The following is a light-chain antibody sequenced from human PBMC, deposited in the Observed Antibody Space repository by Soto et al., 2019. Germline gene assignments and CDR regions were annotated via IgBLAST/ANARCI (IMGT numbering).Light chain of an antibody. CDR1: SGDVGSHNL. CDR3: CSNAASSTYV. V-gene: IGLV2-23*01. J-gene: IGLJ1*01. CDR2: EAS. Sequence: QSVLTQHASVSGSPGQSITISCTGTSGDVGSHNLVSWYQQYPGKAPKLIIFEASKRPSGVSNRFSGSKSGSTASLTISGLQAEDEADYYCCSNAASSTYVFGSGTKVTVL.